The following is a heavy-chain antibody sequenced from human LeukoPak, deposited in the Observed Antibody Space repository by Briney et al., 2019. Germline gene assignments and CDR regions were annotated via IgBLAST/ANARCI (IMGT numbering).Heavy chain of an antibody. J-gene: IGHJ4*02. D-gene: IGHD3-9*01. CDR3: ARSPHILTGENFDY. CDR2: ISAYNGNT. V-gene: IGHV1-18*01. Sequence: ASVKVSCKASGYTFTSYGISWVRQAPGQGLEWMGWISAYNGNTNYAQKLQGRVTMTRDTTTSTAYMDLSRLRSVDTAVYYCARSPHILTGENFDYWGQGTLVTVSS. CDR1: GYTFTSYG.